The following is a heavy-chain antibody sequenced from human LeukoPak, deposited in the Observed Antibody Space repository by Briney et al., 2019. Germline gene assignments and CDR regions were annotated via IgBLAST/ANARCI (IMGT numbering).Heavy chain of an antibody. Sequence: NPGGSLRLSCAGAGDSFSRHTMNWVRRAPGKGLEWISYIWSSGEYIYYADSVKGRFTTSRDNSRTSLYLQMNSLRVEDTAIYYCAREHDSRARFDSWGQGTLVTVSS. V-gene: IGHV3-21*05. D-gene: IGHD6-13*01. CDR1: GDSFSRHT. CDR3: AREHDSRARFDS. CDR2: IWSSGEYI. J-gene: IGHJ4*02.